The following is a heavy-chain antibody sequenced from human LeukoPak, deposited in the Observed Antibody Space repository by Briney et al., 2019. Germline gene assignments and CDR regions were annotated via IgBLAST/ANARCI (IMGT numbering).Heavy chain of an antibody. V-gene: IGHV1-2*02. CDR3: ARLYTAMVTMPPDYYYGMDV. J-gene: IGHJ6*02. CDR2: INPSSGGT. CDR1: GYTFTGYY. D-gene: IGHD5-18*01. Sequence: GASVKVSCKASGYTFTGYYMHWVRQAPGQGLEWMGWINPSSGGTNYAQKFQGRVTMTRDTSISTAYMELSRLRSDDTAVYYCARLYTAMVTMPPDYYYGMDVWGQGTTVTVSS.